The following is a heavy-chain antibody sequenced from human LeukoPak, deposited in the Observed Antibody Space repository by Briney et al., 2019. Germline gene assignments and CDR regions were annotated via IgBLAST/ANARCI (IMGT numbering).Heavy chain of an antibody. Sequence: PGGSLRLSCAASGFTFSSYAMSWVRQAPGKGLEWVSAISGSGGSTYYADSVKGRFTISRDNSKNTLYLQMNSLRAEDTAAYYCANEGRTYYDFWSGYFTPSGCFDYWGQGTLVTVSS. CDR1: GFTFSSYA. CDR3: ANEGRTYYDFWSGYFTPSGCFDY. CDR2: ISGSGGST. J-gene: IGHJ4*02. V-gene: IGHV3-23*01. D-gene: IGHD3-3*01.